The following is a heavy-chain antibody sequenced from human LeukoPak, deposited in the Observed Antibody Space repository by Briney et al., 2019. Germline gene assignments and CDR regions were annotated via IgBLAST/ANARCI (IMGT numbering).Heavy chain of an antibody. V-gene: IGHV3-30-3*01. CDR1: GFTFSSYS. CDR3: ARDYGGNSDFDY. D-gene: IGHD4-23*01. Sequence: PGGSLRLSCAASGFTFSSYSMHWVRQAPGKGLEWVAVISDDGINKYYADSVKGRFTISRDNSRNTLYLQINSLRAEDTAVYYCARDYGGNSDFDYWGQGTLVTASS. J-gene: IGHJ4*02. CDR2: ISDDGINK.